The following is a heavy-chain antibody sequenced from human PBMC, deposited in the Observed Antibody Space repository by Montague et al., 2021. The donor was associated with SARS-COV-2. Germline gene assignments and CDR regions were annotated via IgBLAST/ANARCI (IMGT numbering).Heavy chain of an antibody. V-gene: IGHV4-39*01. CDR3: ARQGNSGNLIDY. Sequence: SETLSLTCTVSGASISRSSYYWGWIRQPPGKGLEWIGNIYYSGNTHYNPSLKSRVTISVDTSKNQFSLTLSSVTAADTAIYYCARQGNSGNLIDYWDQGTLVTVPS. J-gene: IGHJ4*02. CDR2: IYYSGNT. D-gene: IGHD3-10*01. CDR1: GASISRSSYY.